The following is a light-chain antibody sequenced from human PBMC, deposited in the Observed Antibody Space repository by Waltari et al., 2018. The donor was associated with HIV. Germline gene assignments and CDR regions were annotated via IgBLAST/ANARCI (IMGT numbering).Light chain of an antibody. Sequence: QSALTQPRSVSGSPGQSVTLSCTGTSSDVGGYNSFSWYQQHPGKAPKFMIYDVSKRPSGVPDRFSGSKSGNTASLTISGLQAEDEADYYCCSYAGNYTLVFGGGTKLTVL. CDR3: CSYAGNYTLV. CDR1: SSDVGGYNS. J-gene: IGLJ3*02. CDR2: DVS. V-gene: IGLV2-11*01.